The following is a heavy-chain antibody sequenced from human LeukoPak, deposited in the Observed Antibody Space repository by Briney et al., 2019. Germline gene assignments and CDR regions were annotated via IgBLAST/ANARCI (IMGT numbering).Heavy chain of an antibody. Sequence: PGGSLRLSCAASGFTFSDYYMSWIRQAPGKGLEWVSYISSSGSTIYYADSVKGRFTISRDNAKNSLYLQMNSLRAEDTAVYYCARDFAYSGSSERWFDPWGQGTLVTVSS. J-gene: IGHJ5*02. V-gene: IGHV3-11*04. CDR3: ARDFAYSGSSERWFDP. CDR2: ISSSGSTI. D-gene: IGHD1-26*01. CDR1: GFTFSDYY.